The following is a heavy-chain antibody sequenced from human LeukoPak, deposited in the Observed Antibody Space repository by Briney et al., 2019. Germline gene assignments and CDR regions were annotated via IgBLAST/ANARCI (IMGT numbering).Heavy chain of an antibody. V-gene: IGHV3-48*03. Sequence: GGSLRLSCAASGFTFSSYEMNWVRQAPGKGLEWVSYISSSGSTIYYADSVKGRFTISRDNAKNSLYLQMNSLRAEDTAVYYCARESIAVAGAVDYWGQGTLVTVSS. CDR1: GFTFSSYE. J-gene: IGHJ4*02. D-gene: IGHD6-19*01. CDR3: ARESIAVAGAVDY. CDR2: ISSSGSTI.